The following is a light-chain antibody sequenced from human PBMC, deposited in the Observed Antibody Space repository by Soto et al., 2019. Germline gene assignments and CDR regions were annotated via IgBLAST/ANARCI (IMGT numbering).Light chain of an antibody. Sequence: QSVLTQPPSVSGAPGQSVTISCTRSSSNIGAGYDVHWYQQLPGTAPKLLIYGNSNRPSGVPDRFSGSKSGTSASLAITGLQAEDEADYYCQSYDSSLSLFGGGTKVTVL. CDR3: QSYDSSLSL. CDR1: SSNIGAGYD. V-gene: IGLV1-40*01. J-gene: IGLJ2*01. CDR2: GNS.